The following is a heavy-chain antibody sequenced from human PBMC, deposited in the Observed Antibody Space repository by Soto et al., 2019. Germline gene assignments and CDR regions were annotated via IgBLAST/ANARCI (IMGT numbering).Heavy chain of an antibody. CDR3: THSILVVPTTRNAFDL. V-gene: IGHV2-5*02. D-gene: IGHD2-2*01. Sequence: QITLQESGPTLVKPTQTLTLTCTFSGVSLSTNGVSVGWIRQPPGKALEWLALISWDDDKRYSPSLKSRLIITKETSKNQVVLVMTNMDPLDTATYYCTHSILVVPTTRNAFDLWGQGTMVTVSS. CDR1: GVSLSTNGVS. J-gene: IGHJ3*01. CDR2: ISWDDDK.